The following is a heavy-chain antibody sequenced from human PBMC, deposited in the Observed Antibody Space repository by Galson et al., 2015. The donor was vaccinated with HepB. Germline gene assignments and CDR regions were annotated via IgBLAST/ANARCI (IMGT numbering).Heavy chain of an antibody. J-gene: IGHJ3*01. Sequence: PALVKPTQTLTLTCTFSGFSLSTRGVGVGWIRQPPGKALEWLALIYWDDDERYSPSLKSRLTITKDTSKNQVVLTMTNMDPVDTATYYCAHSRIFGPLTYAFDVWGQGTMVTVSS. D-gene: IGHD3/OR15-3a*01. CDR3: AHSRIFGPLTYAFDV. CDR2: IYWDDDE. V-gene: IGHV2-5*02. CDR1: GFSLSTRGVG.